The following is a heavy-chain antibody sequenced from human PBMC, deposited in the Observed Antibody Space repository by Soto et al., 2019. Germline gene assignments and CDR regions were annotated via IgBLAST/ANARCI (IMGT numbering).Heavy chain of an antibody. J-gene: IGHJ2*01. Sequence: SETLSLTCTVSGGSISSSSYYWGWIRQPPGKGLEWIGSIYYSGSTYYNPSLKSRVTISVDTSKNQFSLKLSSVTAADTAVYYXARPLGRADHWYFDLWGRGTLVTVSS. CDR3: ARPLGRADHWYFDL. CDR2: IYYSGST. CDR1: GGSISSSSYY. V-gene: IGHV4-39*01.